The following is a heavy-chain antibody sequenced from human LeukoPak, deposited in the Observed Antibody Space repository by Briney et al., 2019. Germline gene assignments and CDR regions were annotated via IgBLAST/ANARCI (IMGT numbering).Heavy chain of an antibody. V-gene: IGHV3-7*03. CDR3: ARRYFDY. J-gene: IGHJ4*02. CDR2: IKQDGGEK. Sequence: GGSLRLSCEASGITFNKYRIHWVRQAPGKGLEWVANIKQDGGEKYYVDSVKGRFTISRDNAKDSLYLQMNSLRAEDTAVYYCARRYFDYWGQGTLVTVSS. CDR1: GITFNKYR.